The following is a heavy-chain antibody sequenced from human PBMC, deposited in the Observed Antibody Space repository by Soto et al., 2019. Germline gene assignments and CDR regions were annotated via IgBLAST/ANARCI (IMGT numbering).Heavy chain of an antibody. CDR1: GGSISSGGYY. J-gene: IGHJ4*02. Sequence: QVQLQESGPGLVKPSQTLSLTCTVSGGSISSGGYYWSWIRQHPGKGLEWIGYIYYSGSTYYNPSLKSRVTISVDTSKNQLSLKLSSVTAADTAVYYCARDNCSGGSCYSDYWGQGTLVTVSS. V-gene: IGHV4-31*03. D-gene: IGHD2-15*01. CDR3: ARDNCSGGSCYSDY. CDR2: IYYSGST.